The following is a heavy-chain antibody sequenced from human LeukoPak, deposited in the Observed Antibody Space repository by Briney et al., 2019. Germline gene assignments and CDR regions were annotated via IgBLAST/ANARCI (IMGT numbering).Heavy chain of an antibody. CDR1: GGSFSGYY. J-gene: IGHJ5*02. D-gene: IGHD3-10*01. CDR2: INHSGST. Sequence: SETLSLTCAVYGGSFSGYYWSWIRQPPGKGLEWIGEINHSGSTNYNPSLKSRVTISVDTSKNQFSLKLSSVTAADTAVYYCARRGTMVRGVRNWFDPWGQGTLVTVSS. V-gene: IGHV4-34*01. CDR3: ARRGTMVRGVRNWFDP.